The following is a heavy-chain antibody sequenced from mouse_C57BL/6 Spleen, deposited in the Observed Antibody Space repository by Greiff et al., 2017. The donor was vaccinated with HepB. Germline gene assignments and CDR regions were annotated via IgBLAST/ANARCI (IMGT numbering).Heavy chain of an antibody. J-gene: IGHJ4*01. Sequence: VQLQQSGAELVKPGASVKMSCKASGYTFTSYWITWVKQRPGQGLEWIGDIYPGSGSTNYNEKFKSKATLTVDTSSSTAYMQLSSLTSEDSAVYYCARGGWDVVDAMDYWGQGTSVTVSS. V-gene: IGHV1-55*01. D-gene: IGHD4-1*01. CDR1: GYTFTSYW. CDR2: IYPGSGST. CDR3: ARGGWDVVDAMDY.